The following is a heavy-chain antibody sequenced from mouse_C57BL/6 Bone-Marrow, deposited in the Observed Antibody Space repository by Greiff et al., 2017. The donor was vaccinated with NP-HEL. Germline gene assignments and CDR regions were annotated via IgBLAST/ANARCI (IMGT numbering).Heavy chain of an antibody. CDR1: GYAFSSYW. J-gene: IGHJ2*01. Sequence: VQLQQSGAELVKPGASVKISCKASGYAFSSYWMNWVKQRPGKGLEWIGQIYPGDGDTNYNGKFTGKATLTADKSSSTAYMQLSSLTSDDSAVYFGARWFYGYDYFDYWGKGTTLTVSS. CDR2: IYPGDGDT. D-gene: IGHD2-2*01. CDR3: ARWFYGYDYFDY. V-gene: IGHV1-80*01.